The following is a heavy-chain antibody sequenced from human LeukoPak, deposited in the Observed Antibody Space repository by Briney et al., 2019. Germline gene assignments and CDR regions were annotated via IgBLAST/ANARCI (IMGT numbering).Heavy chain of an antibody. Sequence: ASVKVSCKASGYSFSDYYLHWARQAPGQGLEWMGWVNPNSGGTESAQKFQGRVTMTRDTSINTAYLELRSLSSDDTAVYYCARIAVTRGRYYFDFWGQGALVTVSS. V-gene: IGHV1-2*02. CDR3: ARIAVTRGRYYFDF. D-gene: IGHD6-19*01. CDR1: GYSFSDYY. J-gene: IGHJ4*02. CDR2: VNPNSGGT.